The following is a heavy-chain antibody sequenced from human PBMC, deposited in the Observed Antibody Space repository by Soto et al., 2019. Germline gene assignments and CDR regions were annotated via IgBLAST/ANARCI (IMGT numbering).Heavy chain of an antibody. Sequence: PSETLSLTCAVSGGSISSPGYSWNWIRQPPGKGLEWIGYIYHSGSTYYNPSVKSRVTISVDKSKNQFSLKLTSVTAADTAVYYCARGRFLDPFDYWGQEXRVTVSS. CDR3: ARGRFLDPFDY. CDR2: IYHSGST. V-gene: IGHV4-30-2*01. D-gene: IGHD3-3*01. J-gene: IGHJ4*02. CDR1: GGSISSPGYS.